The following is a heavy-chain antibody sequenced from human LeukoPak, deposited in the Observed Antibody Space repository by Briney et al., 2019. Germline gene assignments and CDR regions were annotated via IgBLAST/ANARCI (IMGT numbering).Heavy chain of an antibody. D-gene: IGHD4-17*01. CDR3: AKGSFGDPRDYYYYYYMDV. J-gene: IGHJ6*03. V-gene: IGHV3-23*01. CDR1: GFTFSSYA. Sequence: GGSLRLSCAASGFTFSSYAMSWVRQAPGEGLEWVSAISGSGGSTYYADSVKGRFTVSRDNSKNTLYLQMNSLRAEDTAVYYCAKGSFGDPRDYYYYYYMDVWGKGTTVTASS. CDR2: ISGSGGST.